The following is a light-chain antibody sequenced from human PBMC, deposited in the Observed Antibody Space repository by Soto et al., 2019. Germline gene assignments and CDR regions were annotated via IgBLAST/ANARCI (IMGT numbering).Light chain of an antibody. CDR3: QQYGSSPSWT. V-gene: IGKV3-20*01. Sequence: EIVLTQSPGPLSLSPGERATLSCMASQSVSSSYLAWYQQKPGQAPRLLIYGASSRATGIPDRFSGSGSGTDFTLTISRLEPEDFAVYYCQQYGSSPSWTFGQGTKVEIK. CDR2: GAS. CDR1: QSVSSSY. J-gene: IGKJ1*01.